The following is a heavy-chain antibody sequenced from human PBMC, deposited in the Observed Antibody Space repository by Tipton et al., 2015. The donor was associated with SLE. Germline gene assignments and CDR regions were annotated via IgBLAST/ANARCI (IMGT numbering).Heavy chain of an antibody. Sequence: SLRLSCAASGFTFSSYEMNWVRQAPGKGLEWVSYISSSGSTIYYADSVKGRFTISRDNAKNTLYLQMNSLRAEDTAVYYCARVAWDLDAFDIWGQGTMVTVSS. J-gene: IGHJ3*02. CDR3: ARVAWDLDAFDI. V-gene: IGHV3-48*03. CDR2: ISSSGSTI. D-gene: IGHD1-26*01. CDR1: GFTFSSYE.